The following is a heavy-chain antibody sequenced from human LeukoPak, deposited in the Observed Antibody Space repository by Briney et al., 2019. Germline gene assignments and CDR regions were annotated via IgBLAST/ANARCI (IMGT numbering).Heavy chain of an antibody. CDR1: DASIRISS. CDR3: ARTALNFYDL. J-gene: IGHJ4*02. D-gene: IGHD3-22*01. V-gene: IGHV4-4*07. Sequence: NLSEGLSLTCTVSDASIRISSCGSVRQPAGKGLERIGHIYTTGNTNYNPSLKSRVTMSVDTSKSQFSLRLSSVTAADTAVYYCARTALNFYDLWGQGTLVTVSS. CDR2: IYTTGNT.